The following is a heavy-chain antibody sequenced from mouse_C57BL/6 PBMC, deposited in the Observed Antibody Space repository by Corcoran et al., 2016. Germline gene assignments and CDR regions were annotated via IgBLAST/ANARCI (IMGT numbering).Heavy chain of an antibody. CDR2: ISYDGSN. Sequence: DVQLQESGPGLVKPSQSLSLTCSVTGYSITSGYYWNWIRQFPGNKLEWMGYISYDGSNNYNPSLKNRISITRDTSKNQFFLKLNSVTTEDTATYYCARDGHSNYPYATDYWGQGTSVTVSS. CDR1: GYSITSGYY. D-gene: IGHD2-5*01. V-gene: IGHV3-6*01. J-gene: IGHJ4*01. CDR3: ARDGHSNYPYATDY.